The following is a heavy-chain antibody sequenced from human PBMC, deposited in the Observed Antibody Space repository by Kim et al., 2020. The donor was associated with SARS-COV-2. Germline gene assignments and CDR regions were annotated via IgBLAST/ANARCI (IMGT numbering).Heavy chain of an antibody. V-gene: IGHV3-43*02. CDR1: GFTFGDYA. D-gene: IGHD6-25*01. CDR3: AKVPPRIAAAATVDF. J-gene: IGHJ6*02. CDR2: ISGDGGST. Sequence: GGSLRLSCAASGFTFGDYAMHWVRQAPGKGLEWVSLISGDGGSTYYADSVKGRFTISRDNSKNSLYLQMNSLRTEDTALYYCAKVPPRIAAAATVDFWGQGTTVTVSS.